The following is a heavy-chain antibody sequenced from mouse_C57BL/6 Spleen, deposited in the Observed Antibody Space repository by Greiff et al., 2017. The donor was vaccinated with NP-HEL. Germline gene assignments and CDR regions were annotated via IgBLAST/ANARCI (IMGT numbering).Heavy chain of an antibody. V-gene: IGHV1-64*01. J-gene: IGHJ4*01. CDR3: ARTDSPFYYAMDY. Sequence: QVQLQQPGAELVKPGASVKLSCKASRYTFTSYWMHWVKQRPGQGLEWIGMIHPNSGSTNYNEKFKSKATLTVDKSSSTAYMQLSSLTSEDSAVYYCARTDSPFYYAMDYWGQGTSVTVSS. CDR1: RYTFTSYW. CDR2: IHPNSGST.